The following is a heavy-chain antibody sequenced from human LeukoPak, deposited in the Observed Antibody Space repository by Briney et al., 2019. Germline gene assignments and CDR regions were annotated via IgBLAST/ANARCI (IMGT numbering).Heavy chain of an antibody. V-gene: IGHV1-69*13. CDR1: GGTFSSYA. CDR3: ARIGDILSPPVDY. CDR2: IIPIFGTA. Sequence: ASVKVSCKASGGTFSSYAISWVRQAPGQGLEWMGGIIPIFGTANYAQKFQGKVTITADEFTNTAYMELSSLRSEDTAVYYCARIGDILSPPVDYWGQGTLVTVSS. D-gene: IGHD2-15*01. J-gene: IGHJ4*02.